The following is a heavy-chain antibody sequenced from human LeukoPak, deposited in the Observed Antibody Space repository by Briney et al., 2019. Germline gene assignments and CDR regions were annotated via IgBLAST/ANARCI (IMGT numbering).Heavy chain of an antibody. CDR3: AKDGGSGSGWYSSFDY. CDR1: GFTFSSYA. D-gene: IGHD6-19*01. CDR2: ISGSGGST. Sequence: GGSLRLSCAASGFTFSSYAMSWVRQAPGKGLEWVSAISGSGGSTYYADSVKGRFTISRDNTKNTLYLQMNSLRAEDTAVYYCAKDGGSGSGWYSSFDYWGQGTLVTVSS. V-gene: IGHV3-23*01. J-gene: IGHJ4*02.